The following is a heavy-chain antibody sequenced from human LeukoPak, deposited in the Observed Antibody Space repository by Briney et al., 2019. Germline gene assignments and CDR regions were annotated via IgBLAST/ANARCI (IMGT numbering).Heavy chain of an antibody. V-gene: IGHV5-51*01. CDR3: ARHPVALAGAFDI. J-gene: IGHJ3*02. CDR2: IYPGDSDT. D-gene: IGHD2-15*01. CDR1: GYSFTSYW. Sequence: GESLKISCRGSGYSFTSYWIGWVRQMPGKGLEWMGIIYPGDSDTRYSPSFQGQVTISADKPISTAYLQWSSLKASDTAMYYCARHPVALAGAFDIWGQGTMVTVSS.